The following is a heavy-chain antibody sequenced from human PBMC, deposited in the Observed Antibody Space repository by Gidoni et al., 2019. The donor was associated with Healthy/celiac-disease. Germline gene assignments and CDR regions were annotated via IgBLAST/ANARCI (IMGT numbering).Heavy chain of an antibody. CDR1: GFTFRSYA. V-gene: IGHV3-23*01. CDR2: IRGSGGST. J-gene: IGHJ4*02. D-gene: IGHD3-3*01. CDR3: AKVQGGVDFWSGGIH. Sequence: DVQLLESGGGLVQPGGSLRLSCAASGFTFRSYAMSWVRQAPGKGLGLVSAIRGSGGSTYYADSVKGRFTISRDNSKNTLYLQMNSLRAEDTAVYYCAKVQGGVDFWSGGIHWGQGTLVTVSS.